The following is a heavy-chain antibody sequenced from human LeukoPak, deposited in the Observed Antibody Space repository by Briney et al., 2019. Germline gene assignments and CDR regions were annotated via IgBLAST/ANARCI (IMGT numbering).Heavy chain of an antibody. CDR1: GYTFTSYA. V-gene: IGHV1-3*01. CDR2: INAGNGIT. Sequence: GASVKVSCKASGYTFTSYAMHWVRQAPGQRLEWMRWINAGNGITKYSQKFQGRVTITRNTSASTAYMELSSLRSEDTAVYYCAREVVVAAIWFDPWGQGTLVTVSS. CDR3: AREVVVAAIWFDP. D-gene: IGHD2-15*01. J-gene: IGHJ5*02.